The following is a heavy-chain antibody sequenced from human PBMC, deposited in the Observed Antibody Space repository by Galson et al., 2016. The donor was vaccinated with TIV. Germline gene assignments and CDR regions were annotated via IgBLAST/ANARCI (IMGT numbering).Heavy chain of an antibody. J-gene: IGHJ3*02. Sequence: CKASGGTFSNYAITWVRQAPGQGLEWMGRILPIYGTTVYAQTFQDRLTLTAERSTGTANMELSSLRSEDTAMYYCARGSPYGSRSPGIFDIWGQGTQVTVSS. D-gene: IGHD3-10*01. CDR3: ARGSPYGSRSPGIFDI. V-gene: IGHV1-69*06. CDR2: ILPIYGTT. CDR1: GGTFSNYA.